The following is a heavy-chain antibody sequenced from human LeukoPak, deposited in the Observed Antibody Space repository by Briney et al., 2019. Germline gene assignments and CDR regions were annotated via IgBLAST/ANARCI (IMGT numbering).Heavy chain of an antibody. D-gene: IGHD4-11*01. J-gene: IGHJ4*02. CDR3: DYNSYELSRAPFDY. V-gene: IGHV3-30*03. Sequence: PGGSLRLSCAASGFTFSSYGMHWVRQAPGKGLEWVAVISYDGSNKYYADSVKGRFTISRDNSKNSLYLQMNSLRAEDTAVYLADYNSYELSRAPFDYWGQGTLVTVSS. CDR2: ISYDGSNK. CDR1: GFTFSSYG.